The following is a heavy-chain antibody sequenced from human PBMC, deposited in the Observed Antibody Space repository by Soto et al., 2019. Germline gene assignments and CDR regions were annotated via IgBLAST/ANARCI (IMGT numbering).Heavy chain of an antibody. Sequence: QVQLVESGGGVVQPGRSLRLSCVVSQFTFSDYGMHWIRQAPDQGLEWLGTIWYDGSKKIYGDSVRGRFTIFRDNSTNTLYLQLNSLRVEDTAVYYCVRDTYDTRADYWGRGSLVIVSP. J-gene: IGHJ4*02. D-gene: IGHD3-22*01. CDR3: VRDTYDTRADY. CDR1: QFTFSDYG. CDR2: IWYDGSKK. V-gene: IGHV3-33*01.